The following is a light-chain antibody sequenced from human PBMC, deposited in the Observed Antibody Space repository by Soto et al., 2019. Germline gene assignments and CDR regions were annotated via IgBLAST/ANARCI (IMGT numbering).Light chain of an antibody. CDR2: GAS. Sequence: EIVMTQSPATLSVSPGERATLSCRASQSVSSNLAWYQQKPGQAPRLLIYGASTRATGIPARFSGSGSGTEFTLTISSLQSEAFAVYYCQQYNNWPYTFGQGTKLVIK. CDR3: QQYNNWPYT. CDR1: QSVSSN. V-gene: IGKV3-15*01. J-gene: IGKJ2*01.